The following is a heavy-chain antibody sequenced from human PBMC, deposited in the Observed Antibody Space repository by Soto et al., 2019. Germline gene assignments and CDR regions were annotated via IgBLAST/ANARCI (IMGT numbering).Heavy chain of an antibody. CDR1: GFTFSSYS. D-gene: IGHD6-13*01. CDR3: ARDLGSSRYPEYFQH. V-gene: IGHV3-48*01. J-gene: IGHJ1*01. CDR2: ISSSSSTI. Sequence: GGSLRLSCAASGFTFSSYSMNWVRQAPGKGLEWVSYISSSSSTIYYADSVKGRFTISRDNAKNSLYLQMNSLRAEDTAVYYCARDLGSSRYPEYFQHWGQGTLVTVSS.